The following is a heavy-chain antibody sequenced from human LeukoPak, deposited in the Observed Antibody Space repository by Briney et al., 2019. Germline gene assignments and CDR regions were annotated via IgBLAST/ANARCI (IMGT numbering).Heavy chain of an antibody. CDR1: GFTFSSYA. J-gene: IGHJ4*01. V-gene: IGHV3-23*01. D-gene: IGHD3-10*01. CDR3: AKDQYYYGSGNQIDY. CDR2: ISGSGGST. Sequence: GGPLRLSCAVSGFTFSSYAMSWVRQVPGKGLEWVSSISGSGGSTYYADSVKGRFTVSKDNLKNTLYLQMNSLRAEDSAVYYCAKDQYYYGSGNQIDYWGHGTLVTVSS.